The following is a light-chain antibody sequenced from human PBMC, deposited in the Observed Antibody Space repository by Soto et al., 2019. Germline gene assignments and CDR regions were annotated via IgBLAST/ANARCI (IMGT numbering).Light chain of an antibody. Sequence: DIPMTQSPSTLSASVGDRVTITCRASQSISSWLAWYQQKPGKAPNLLIYKASSLESGVPSRFSGSGSGTEFTLTISSLQPDGFATYYCQQYNSYPLTFGGGTKVEIK. CDR1: QSISSW. CDR3: QQYNSYPLT. CDR2: KAS. V-gene: IGKV1-5*03. J-gene: IGKJ4*01.